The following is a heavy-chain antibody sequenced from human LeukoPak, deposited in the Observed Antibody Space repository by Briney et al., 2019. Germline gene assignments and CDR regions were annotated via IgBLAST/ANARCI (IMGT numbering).Heavy chain of an antibody. V-gene: IGHV1-18*01. CDR2: ISAYNGNT. Sequence: ASVKVSCKASGFTFSNYGITWVRQAPGQGLEWMGWISAYNGNTNYAQKLQGRVTMTTDTSTSTAYMELRSLRSEDTAVYYCATGGDSSGYYFDAFDIWGQGTMVTVSS. CDR1: GFTFSNYG. CDR3: ATGGDSSGYYFDAFDI. J-gene: IGHJ3*02. D-gene: IGHD3-22*01.